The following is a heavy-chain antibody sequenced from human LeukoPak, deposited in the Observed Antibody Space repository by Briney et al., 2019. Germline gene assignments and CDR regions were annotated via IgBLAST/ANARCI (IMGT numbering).Heavy chain of an antibody. CDR1: GYTFTSYY. CDR3: ARSGSGSYYNVYYFDY. D-gene: IGHD3-10*01. CDR2: INPSGGST. Sequence: ASVKVSCKASGYTFTSYYMHWVRQAPGQGLEWMGIINPSGGSTSYAQKFQGRVTMTRDMSTSTVYMELSSLRSEDTAVYYCARSGSGSYYNVYYFDYWGQGTLVTVSS. J-gene: IGHJ4*02. V-gene: IGHV1-46*01.